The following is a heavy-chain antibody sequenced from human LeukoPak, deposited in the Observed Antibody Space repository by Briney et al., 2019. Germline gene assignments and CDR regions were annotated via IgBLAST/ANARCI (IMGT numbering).Heavy chain of an antibody. D-gene: IGHD6-13*01. V-gene: IGHV4-59*01. CDR3: ASIAAAERSFDY. CDR2: IYYSGST. CDR1: GGSISSYY. J-gene: IGHJ4*02. Sequence: PSETLSLTCTVSGGSISSYYWSWIRQPPGKGLEWIGYIYYSGSTNYNPSLKSRVTISVDTSKNQFSLKLSSVTAADTAVYYCASIAAAERSFDYWGQGTLVTVSP.